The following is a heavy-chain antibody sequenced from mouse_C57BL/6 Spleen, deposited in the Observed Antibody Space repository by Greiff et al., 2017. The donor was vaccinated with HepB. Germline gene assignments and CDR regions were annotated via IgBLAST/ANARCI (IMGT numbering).Heavy chain of an antibody. V-gene: IGHV1-82*01. J-gene: IGHJ1*03. CDR3: ARVGYFDV. Sequence: QVQLKESGPELVKPGASVKISCKASGYAFSSSWMNWVKQRPGKGLEWIGRIYPGDGDTNYNGKFKGKATLTADKSSSTAYMQLSSLTSEDSAVYFCARVGYFDVWGTGTTVTVSS. CDR1: GYAFSSSW. CDR2: IYPGDGDT.